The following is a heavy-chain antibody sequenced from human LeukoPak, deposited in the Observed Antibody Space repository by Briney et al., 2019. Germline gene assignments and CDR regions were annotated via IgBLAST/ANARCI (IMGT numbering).Heavy chain of an antibody. D-gene: IGHD4-17*01. CDR2: IYYSGST. V-gene: IGHV4-39*02. CDR1: GGSISSSSYY. J-gene: IGHJ4*02. Sequence: KASETLSLTCTVSGGSISSSSYYWGWIRQPPGKGLEWIGSIYYSGSTYYNPSLKSRVTISVDTSKTHFSLKLSSVTAADTAVYYCARAYGDYDYWGQGTLVTVSS. CDR3: ARAYGDYDY.